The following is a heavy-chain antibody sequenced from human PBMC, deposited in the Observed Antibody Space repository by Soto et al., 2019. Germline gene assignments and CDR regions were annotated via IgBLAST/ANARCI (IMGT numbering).Heavy chain of an antibody. V-gene: IGHV3-49*04. CDR2: IRSKAYGGTT. D-gene: IGHD3-22*01. Sequence: PGGSLRLSCTASGFTFGDYAMSWVRQAPGKGLEWVGFIRSKAYGGTTEYAASVKGRFTISRDDSKSIAYLQMNSLKTEDTAVYYCTRHPLTYYYDSSGSPSAFDIWGQGTMVTVSS. CDR1: GFTFGDYA. J-gene: IGHJ3*02. CDR3: TRHPLTYYYDSSGSPSAFDI.